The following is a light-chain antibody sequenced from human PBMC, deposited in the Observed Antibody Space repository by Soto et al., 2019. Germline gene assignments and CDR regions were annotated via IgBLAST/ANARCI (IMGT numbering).Light chain of an antibody. Sequence: EIVLTQSPGTLSLSPGERATLSCRASQSVSSSYLAWYQQKPGQAPRLLIYGASSRATGIPARFSGSGSGRDFTLTISRLEPEDFAVYYCQQYGSSPQTFGGGTKVEIK. V-gene: IGKV3-20*01. J-gene: IGKJ4*01. CDR2: GAS. CDR1: QSVSSSY. CDR3: QQYGSSPQT.